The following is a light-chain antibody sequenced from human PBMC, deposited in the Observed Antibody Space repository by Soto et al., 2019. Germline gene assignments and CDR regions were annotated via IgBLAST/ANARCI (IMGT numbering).Light chain of an antibody. V-gene: IGLV2-11*01. Sequence: QSALTQPRSVSGAPGQSVTISCTGTSSDVAGYNYVSWFQQHGAKAPYLISYYVNKRPSGVADRCSGSTSGSTASLTISGVQYYDEAEYCCCAYSGPCTFYVFGTGTKLTVL. J-gene: IGLJ1*01. CDR2: YVN. CDR1: SSDVAGYNY. CDR3: CAYSGPCTFYV.